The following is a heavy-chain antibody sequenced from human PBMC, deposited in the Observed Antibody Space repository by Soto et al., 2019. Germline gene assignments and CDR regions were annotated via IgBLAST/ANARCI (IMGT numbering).Heavy chain of an antibody. J-gene: IGHJ4*02. CDR3: SDWRAGGPVNLDH. CDR2: IDVLDGA. CDR1: GLSLNNYA. D-gene: IGHD2-15*01. Sequence: GGSLRLSCVVSGLSLNNYAIAWARHAPGKGLEFVSTIDVLDGAWYSDSVRGRLAISRDVSRNTVYLQMSSLRVEDTAIYFCSDWRAGGPVNLDHWGPGTRVTVYS. V-gene: IGHV3-23*01.